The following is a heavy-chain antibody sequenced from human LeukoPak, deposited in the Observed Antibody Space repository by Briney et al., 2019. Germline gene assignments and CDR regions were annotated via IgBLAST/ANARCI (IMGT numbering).Heavy chain of an antibody. CDR3: ATRTTVFDVDY. Sequence: GGSLRLSYVASGFTYSHNGMHWVRQASGKGLEWVGRIRSKANTYATAYAASVKGRFSISRDDSKNTAYLQINSLKIEDTAVYFCATRTTVFDVDYWGQGTLVIVSS. V-gene: IGHV3-73*01. CDR2: IRSKANTYAT. D-gene: IGHD4-17*01. J-gene: IGHJ4*02. CDR1: GFTYSHNG.